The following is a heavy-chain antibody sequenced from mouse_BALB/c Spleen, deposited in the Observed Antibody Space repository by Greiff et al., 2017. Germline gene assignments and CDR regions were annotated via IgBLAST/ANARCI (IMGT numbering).Heavy chain of an antibody. Sequence: QVQLQQSGAELAKPGASVKMSCKASGYTFTSYWMHWVKQRPGQGLEWIGYINPSTGYTEYNQKFKDKATLTADKSSSTAYMQLSSLTSEDSAVYYCARCNYYGYPYYYAMDYWGQGTSVTVSS. J-gene: IGHJ4*01. CDR2: INPSTGYT. D-gene: IGHD2-2*01. CDR1: GYTFTSYW. V-gene: IGHV1-7*01. CDR3: ARCNYYGYPYYYAMDY.